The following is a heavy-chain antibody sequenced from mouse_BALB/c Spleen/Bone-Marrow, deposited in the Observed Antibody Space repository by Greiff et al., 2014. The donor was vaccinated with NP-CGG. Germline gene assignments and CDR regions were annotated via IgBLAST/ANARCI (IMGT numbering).Heavy chain of an antibody. Sequence: EVQLVESGGGLVKPGGSLKLSCAASGFTFRDYYMYWVRQTPEKRLEWVATISDGGTYTYYSDSVKGRFTISRDKAKNNLYLQMTNLMSEDTATYRCVRDGDYRYAWFSYWGQGTLVTVSA. CDR3: VRDGDYRYAWFSY. J-gene: IGHJ3*01. V-gene: IGHV5-4*02. CDR1: GFTFRDYY. D-gene: IGHD2-14*01. CDR2: ISDGGTYT.